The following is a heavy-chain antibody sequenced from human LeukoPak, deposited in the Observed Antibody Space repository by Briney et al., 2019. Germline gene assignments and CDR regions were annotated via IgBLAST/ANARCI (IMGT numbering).Heavy chain of an antibody. CDR3: ARRAPGFSSGWLDY. CDR1: GFTFSSYA. Sequence: PGGSLRLSCAASGFTFSSYAIHCVRQAPGKGLEYVAAISSNGGSTFYANSVKGRFIVSRDNSKNTLSLQMGSLRTEDLAMYYCARRAPGFSSGWLDYWGQGTPVTVSS. D-gene: IGHD6-19*01. CDR2: ISSNGGST. V-gene: IGHV3-64*01. J-gene: IGHJ4*02.